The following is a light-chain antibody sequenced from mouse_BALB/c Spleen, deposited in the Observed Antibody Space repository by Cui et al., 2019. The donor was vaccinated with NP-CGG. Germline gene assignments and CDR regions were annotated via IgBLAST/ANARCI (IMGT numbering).Light chain of an antibody. CDR2: GTN. V-gene: IGLV1*01. Sequence: QAVVTQESALTTSPGETVTLTCRSSTGAVTTSNYAKRVQEKPDHLFTGLIGGTNNRAPGVPSRFSGSLIGDKAALTITGAQTEDEAIYFCALWYSNHWVFGGGTKLTVL. J-gene: IGLJ1*01. CDR3: ALWYSNHWV. CDR1: TGAVTTSNY.